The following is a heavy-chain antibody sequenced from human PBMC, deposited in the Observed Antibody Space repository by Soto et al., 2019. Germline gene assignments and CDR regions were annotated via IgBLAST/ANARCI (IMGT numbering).Heavy chain of an antibody. Sequence: SETLSLTCTVSGGSISGTNYFWGWIRQPPGKGLEWIGSIHSTGNTYYNPSLMSRVTISVDTSKNQFSLILSSVTAADTAVYYCARALVFYDYWGQGALVTVSS. CDR3: ARALVFYDY. CDR2: IHSTGNT. V-gene: IGHV4-39*01. D-gene: IGHD2-21*01. J-gene: IGHJ4*02. CDR1: GGSISGTNYF.